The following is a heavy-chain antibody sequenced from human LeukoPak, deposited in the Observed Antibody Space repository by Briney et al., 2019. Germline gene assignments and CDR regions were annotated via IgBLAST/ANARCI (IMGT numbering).Heavy chain of an antibody. CDR2: IKKDGSEK. Sequence: GGSLRLSCAASGFTFSNYWMSWVRQAPGSGLEWVANIKKDGSEKYYVESVKGRFTTSRDNPKNSLYLQMNSLRTEDTAVYYCARGYCSSTSCYKNWFDPWGQGTLVTVSS. CDR3: ARGYCSSTSCYKNWFDP. CDR1: GFTFSNYW. V-gene: IGHV3-7*03. J-gene: IGHJ5*02. D-gene: IGHD2-2*02.